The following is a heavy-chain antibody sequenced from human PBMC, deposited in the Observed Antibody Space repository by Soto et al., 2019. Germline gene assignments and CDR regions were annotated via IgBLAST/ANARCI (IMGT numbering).Heavy chain of an antibody. D-gene: IGHD3-22*01. CDR3: AKGEWDYYDSSGNSPAAVDY. CDR1: GFTFSSYG. Sequence: GGSLRLSCAASGFTFSSYGMHWVRQAPGKGLEWVAVISYDGSNKYYADSVKGRFTISRDNSKNTLYLQMNSLRAGDTAVYYCAKGEWDYYDSSGNSPAAVDYWGQGTLVTVSS. J-gene: IGHJ4*02. V-gene: IGHV3-30*18. CDR2: ISYDGSNK.